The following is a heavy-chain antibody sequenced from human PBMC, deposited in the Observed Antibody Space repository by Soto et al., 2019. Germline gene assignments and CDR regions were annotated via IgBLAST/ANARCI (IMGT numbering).Heavy chain of an antibody. J-gene: IGHJ5*02. Sequence: PSETLSLTCTVSGGPISSYYWSWIRQPPGKGLEWIGYIYYSGSTNYNPSLKSRVTISVDTSKNQFSLKLSSVTAADTAVYYCARAFRDCSSTSCYLDPWGQGTLVTVSS. CDR1: GGPISSYY. CDR3: ARAFRDCSSTSCYLDP. D-gene: IGHD2-2*01. V-gene: IGHV4-59*12. CDR2: IYYSGST.